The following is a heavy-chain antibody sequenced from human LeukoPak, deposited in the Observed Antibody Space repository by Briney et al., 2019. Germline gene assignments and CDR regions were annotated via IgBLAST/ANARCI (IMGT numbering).Heavy chain of an antibody. CDR1: GGSVSSGSYY. J-gene: IGHJ4*02. V-gene: IGHV4-61*01. CDR3: ARRGYCSSTSCLGLIDY. Sequence: SETLSLTCTVSGGSVSSGSYYWSWIRQPPGEGLEWIGHIYYSGSTNYNPSLKSRVTISVDTSKNQFSLKLSSVTAADTAVYYCARRGYCSSTSCLGLIDYWGQGTLVTVSS. D-gene: IGHD2-2*01. CDR2: IYYSGST.